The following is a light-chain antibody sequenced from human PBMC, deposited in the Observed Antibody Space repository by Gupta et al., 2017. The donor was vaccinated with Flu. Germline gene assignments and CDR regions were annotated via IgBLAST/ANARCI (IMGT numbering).Light chain of an antibody. V-gene: IGLV2-14*01. CDR3: SSCTTTSTPVV. J-gene: IGLJ2*01. CDR2: EVS. CDR1: SSDVGAYNY. Sequence: QSALTQPASVSGSPGPSTTISCPGTSSDVGAYNYVSWYQQYPGKAPKLMIYEVSNRPSGVSSRFSGSKAGNTASLTISGLQAEDEADYYCSSCTTTSTPVVFGGGTKLTVL.